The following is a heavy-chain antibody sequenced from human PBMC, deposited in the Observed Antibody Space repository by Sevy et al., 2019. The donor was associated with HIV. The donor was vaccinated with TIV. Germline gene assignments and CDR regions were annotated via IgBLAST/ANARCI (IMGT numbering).Heavy chain of an antibody. V-gene: IGHV3-15*01. CDR2: IKRKIDGGTP. CDR1: GFTFTNAW. Sequence: GGSLRLSCAASGFTFTNAWMSWVRQAPGKGLEWVGRIKRKIDGGTPDYAAPVKGRFTISRDDSKNTLYLQMNSLKTEDTAVYYCTTELRYFDWFFTGGIHWGQGTLVTVSS. CDR3: TTELRYFDWFFTGGIH. D-gene: IGHD3-9*01. J-gene: IGHJ4*02.